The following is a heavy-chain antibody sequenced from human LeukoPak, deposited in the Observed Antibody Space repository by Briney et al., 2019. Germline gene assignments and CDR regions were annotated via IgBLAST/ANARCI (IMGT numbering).Heavy chain of an antibody. CDR1: GFPFSSSG. Sequence: GGSLRLSCAASGFPFSSSGMHWVRQAPGKGLEWVTFIHADGNSKYYADSVEGRFTVSRDSPKNTLSLQMNSLRVEDTAVYYCARSLTAREYFQHWGQGNLVTV. J-gene: IGHJ1*01. V-gene: IGHV3-30*02. CDR2: IHADGNSK. CDR3: ARSLTAREYFQH. D-gene: IGHD6-6*01.